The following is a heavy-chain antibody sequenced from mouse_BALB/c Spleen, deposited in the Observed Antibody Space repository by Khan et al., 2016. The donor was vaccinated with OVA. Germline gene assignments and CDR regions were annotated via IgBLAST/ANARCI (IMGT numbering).Heavy chain of an antibody. V-gene: IGHV1S137*01. CDR3: ARGSGNYRFAY. D-gene: IGHD2-1*01. CDR1: GYIFTDFS. J-gene: IGHJ3*01. CDR2: ISTYYGDS. Sequence: QMQLEESGAELVRPGVSVKISCKGSGYIFTDFSMHWVKRSPAKSLAWIGVISTYYGDSNYNQNFKDKATLTVEKSSSTAYMELTRLTSEDSAIYYCARGSGNYRFAYWGQGTLVTVSA.